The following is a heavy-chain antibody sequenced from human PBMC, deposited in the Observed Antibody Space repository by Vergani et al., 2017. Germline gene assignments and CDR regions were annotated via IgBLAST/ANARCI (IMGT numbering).Heavy chain of an antibody. CDR2: IDWDDNK. V-gene: IGHV2-70*04. D-gene: IGHD2-21*02. Sequence: QVTFKESGPALVNPRQALTLTCTFSGFSLTSSGMRVSWFRQSPGKALEWLARIDWDDNKYYSTSLKTRLTISKDTSNNQVVLTMTNMDPVDTATYYCVRIRGVTTDYWGQGTLVTVSS. CDR1: GFSLTSSGMR. CDR3: VRIRGVTTDY. J-gene: IGHJ4*02.